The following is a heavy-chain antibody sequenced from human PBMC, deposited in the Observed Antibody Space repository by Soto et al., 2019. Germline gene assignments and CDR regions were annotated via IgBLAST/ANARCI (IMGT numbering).Heavy chain of an antibody. CDR2: IYYSGST. CDR3: ARDGGYGSGSYRFDY. J-gene: IGHJ4*02. D-gene: IGHD3-10*01. V-gene: IGHV4-31*03. Sequence: SETLSLTCTASGGSISSGGYYWSWIRQHPGKGLEWIGYIYYSGSTSYNPSLKSRVTISIDTSKNQFSLKLSSMSAADTAVYYCARDGGYGSGSYRFDYWGQGTLVTVSS. CDR1: GGSISSGGYY.